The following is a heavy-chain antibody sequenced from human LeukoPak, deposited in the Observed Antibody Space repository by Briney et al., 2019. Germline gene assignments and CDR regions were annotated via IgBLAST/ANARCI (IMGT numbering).Heavy chain of an antibody. CDR2: INSDGSTT. CDR3: ARDFDYGGGL. D-gene: IGHD4-23*01. J-gene: IGHJ4*01. V-gene: IGHV3-74*01. Sequence: GGSLRLSCAASGFAHSTYWIHWVRQAPAEGLMWVSRINSDGSTTNYADSVKGRFTISRDNARNTVYLQMNSLRAEDTAVYYCARDFDYGGGLWGQGALVTVSS. CDR1: GFAHSTYW.